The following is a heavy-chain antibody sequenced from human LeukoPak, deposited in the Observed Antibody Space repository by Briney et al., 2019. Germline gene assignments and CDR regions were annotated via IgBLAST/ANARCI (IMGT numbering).Heavy chain of an antibody. CDR3: ARVGSSWYHDY. CDR2: ICHSGST. Sequence: SETLSLTCTVSGYSISSGYCWGWVRQPPGKGLEWIASICHSGSTYYNPSLKSRVTISVDTSKNQFSLKLSSVTAADTAVYYCARVGSSWYHDYWGQGTLVTVSS. V-gene: IGHV4-38-2*02. D-gene: IGHD6-13*01. J-gene: IGHJ4*02. CDR1: GYSISSGYC.